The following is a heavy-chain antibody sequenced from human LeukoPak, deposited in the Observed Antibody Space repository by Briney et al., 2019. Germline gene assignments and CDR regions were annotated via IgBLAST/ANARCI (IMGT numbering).Heavy chain of an antibody. CDR3: ARGKYQLDY. D-gene: IGHD2-2*01. CDR2: IYYSGST. V-gene: IGHV4-59*08. Sequence: PSETLSLTCTASGGSISRYYWSWTRQPPGKGLEWIGHIYYSGSTNHNPSLRSRVTISVDTSKNQFSLKLSSVTAADTAVYYCARGKYQLDYWGQGTLVTVSS. CDR1: GGSISRYY. J-gene: IGHJ4*02.